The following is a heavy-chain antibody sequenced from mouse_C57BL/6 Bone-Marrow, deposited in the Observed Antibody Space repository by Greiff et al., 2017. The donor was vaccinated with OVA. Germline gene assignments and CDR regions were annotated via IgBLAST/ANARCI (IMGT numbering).Heavy chain of an antibody. D-gene: IGHD2-3*01. V-gene: IGHV7-3*01. J-gene: IGHJ2*01. CDR1: GFTFTDYY. CDR2: IRNKANGYTT. Sequence: EVKLMESGGGLVQPRGSLSLSCAASGFTFTDYYMSWVRQPPGKALEWLGFIRNKANGYTTEYSASVKGRFTISRDNSQSILYLQMNALRAEDSATYYCARYNGYWDYWGQGTTLTVSS. CDR3: ARYNGYWDY.